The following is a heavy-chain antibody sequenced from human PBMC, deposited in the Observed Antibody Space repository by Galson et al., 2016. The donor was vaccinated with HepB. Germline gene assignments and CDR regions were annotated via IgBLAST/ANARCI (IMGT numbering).Heavy chain of an antibody. Sequence: SLRLSCAASEFTLSSYWMTWVRQAPGKGLEWIANIKGDGSKIQYVDSVRGRFTISRDNVKNLLYLQMNSLRAEDTAVYYCARDRNYYDGSSYYDVFDIWGQGTMVTVSS. CDR2: IKGDGSKI. CDR3: ARDRNYYDGSSYYDVFDI. J-gene: IGHJ3*02. CDR1: EFTLSSYW. V-gene: IGHV3-7*03. D-gene: IGHD3-22*01.